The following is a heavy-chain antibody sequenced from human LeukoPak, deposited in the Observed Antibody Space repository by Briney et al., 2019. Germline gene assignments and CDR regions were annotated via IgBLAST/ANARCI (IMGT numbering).Heavy chain of an antibody. J-gene: IGHJ5*02. CDR3: AKRNNWFDL. V-gene: IGHV4-4*01. CDR2: IYHSEDT. CDR1: GFTFSSFAM. Sequence: GSLRLSCAASGFTFSSFAMSWVRQTPGKGLEWIGEIYHSEDTNYNPSLKSRVTISLDKSKNQFSLKLNSVTAADTAVYFCAKRNNWFDLWGQGTLVIVSS.